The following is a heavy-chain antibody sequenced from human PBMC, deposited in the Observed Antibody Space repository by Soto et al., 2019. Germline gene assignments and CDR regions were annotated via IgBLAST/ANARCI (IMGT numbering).Heavy chain of an antibody. CDR3: ARDFGGYSGYGSYYYYMDV. CDR1: GYTFTGYY. V-gene: IGHV1-2*04. CDR2: INPNSGGT. D-gene: IGHD5-12*01. J-gene: IGHJ6*03. Sequence: VSVKVSCKASGYTFTGYYMHWVRQAPGQGLEWMGWINPNSGGTNYAQKFQGWVTMTRDTSISTAYMELSRLRSDDTAVYYCARDFGGYSGYGSYYYYMDVWGKGTTVTVSS.